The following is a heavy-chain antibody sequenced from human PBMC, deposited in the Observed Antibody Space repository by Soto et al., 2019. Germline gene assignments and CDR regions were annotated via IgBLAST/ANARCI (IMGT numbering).Heavy chain of an antibody. Sequence: GGSLRHSCAASGFTFSNIAMHWVRQAPGKGLEWVAAISYDGTYRPYADFARGRFTISRDNSQKTLYLQMNSLRPEDTALYYCATDRALGATLGAIDFWGQGTLVTVSS. V-gene: IGHV3-30-3*01. D-gene: IGHD1-26*01. CDR2: ISYDGTYR. J-gene: IGHJ4*02. CDR1: GFTFSNIA. CDR3: ATDRALGATLGAIDF.